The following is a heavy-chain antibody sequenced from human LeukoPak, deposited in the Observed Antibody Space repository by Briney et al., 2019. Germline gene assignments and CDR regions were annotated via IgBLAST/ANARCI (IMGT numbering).Heavy chain of an antibody. CDR2: IYPGDSDT. Sequence: GESLKISCKGSGYSFTSYWIGWVRQMPGKGLEWMGIIYPGDSDTRYSPSFQGQVTISADKSISTAYLQWSSLKASDTAMYYCARPFLAMEQLAYDAFDIWGQGTMVTVSS. CDR3: ARPFLAMEQLAYDAFDI. D-gene: IGHD6-13*01. J-gene: IGHJ3*02. V-gene: IGHV5-51*01. CDR1: GYSFTSYW.